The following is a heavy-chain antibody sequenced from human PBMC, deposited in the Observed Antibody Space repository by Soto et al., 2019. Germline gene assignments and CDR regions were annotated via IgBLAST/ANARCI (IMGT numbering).Heavy chain of an antibody. V-gene: IGHV1-3*04. CDR3: ARDRGGYCAGGSCSEAWFDP. CDR2: INTGNGYT. D-gene: IGHD2-15*01. J-gene: IGHJ5*02. Sequence: AASVKVSCQASGYTLSRYPIYWMRQAPGQSLEWMGWINTGNGYTKYSQKFQARVTISRDTSASTVYLQLSSLRSADTAVYYCARDRGGYCAGGSCSEAWFDPWGQGTLVTVSS. CDR1: GYTLSRYP.